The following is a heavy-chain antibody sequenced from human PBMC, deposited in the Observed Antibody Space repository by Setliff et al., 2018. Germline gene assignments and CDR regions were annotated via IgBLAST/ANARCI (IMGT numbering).Heavy chain of an antibody. Sequence: LSLTCTVSGGSISSYYWSWIRQPPGKGLEWIGYIYYSGSTNYNPSLKSRVTISVDTSKNQFSLKLSSVTAADTAVYYCARLIPIAAAMYYFDYWGQGTLVTVSS. CDR1: GGSISSYY. D-gene: IGHD6-13*01. CDR2: IYYSGST. CDR3: ARLIPIAAAMYYFDY. V-gene: IGHV4-59*08. J-gene: IGHJ4*02.